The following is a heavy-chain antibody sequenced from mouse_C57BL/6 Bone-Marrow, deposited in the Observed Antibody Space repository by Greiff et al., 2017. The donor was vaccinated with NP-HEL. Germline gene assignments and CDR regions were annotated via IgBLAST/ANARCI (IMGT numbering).Heavy chain of an antibody. CDR3: ATIYYYGSSYLDWYFDV. V-gene: IGHV2-2*01. Sequence: VQLLESGPGLVQPSQSLSITCTVSGFSLTSYGVHWVRQSPGKGLEWLGVIWSGGSTDYNAAFISRLSISKDNSKSQVFFKMNSLQADDTAIYYCATIYYYGSSYLDWYFDVWGTGTTVTVSS. D-gene: IGHD1-1*01. CDR1: GFSLTSYG. CDR2: IWSGGST. J-gene: IGHJ1*03.